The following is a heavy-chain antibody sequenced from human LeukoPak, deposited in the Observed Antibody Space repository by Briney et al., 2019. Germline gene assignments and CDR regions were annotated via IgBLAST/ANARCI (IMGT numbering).Heavy chain of an antibody. V-gene: IGHV3-53*01. CDR3: AKDEATSGGGLAS. D-gene: IGHD3-3*01. J-gene: IGHJ4*02. CDR1: GFTVSGTH. CDR2: MYTGGTT. Sequence: GLSLRLSCAASGFTVSGTHMSWVRQAPGKGLEGVSAMYTGGTTYYADSVTGRFTISRDNSKNTLYLHMNSLRAEDTAVYYCAKDEATSGGGLASWGQGTLVSVSS.